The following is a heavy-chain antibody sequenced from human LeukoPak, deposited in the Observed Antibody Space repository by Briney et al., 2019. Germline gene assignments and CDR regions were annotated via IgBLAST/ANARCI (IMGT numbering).Heavy chain of an antibody. V-gene: IGHV4-4*07. CDR1: GGCVSSYY. CDR3: ARAQGRTGGATQYYYYSYYMDV. D-gene: IGHD1-26*01. J-gene: IGHJ6*03. Sequence: PSETLSLTCTVSGGCVSSYYWSWIRQPAGQGLEWIGRSYTSGSTNYNPSLKCRVTISVDTSKNQFSLKLSSVTAAATAVYSCARAQGRTGGATQYYYYSYYMDVWGKGTTVTVSS. CDR2: SYTSGST.